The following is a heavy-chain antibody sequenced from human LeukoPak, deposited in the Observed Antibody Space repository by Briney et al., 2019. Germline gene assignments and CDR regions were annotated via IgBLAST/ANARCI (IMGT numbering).Heavy chain of an antibody. CDR1: GGSISSSSYY. V-gene: IGHV4-39*07. CDR2: IYYSGST. J-gene: IGHJ3*02. CDR3: ARGAGIAAAGKRAFDI. D-gene: IGHD6-13*01. Sequence: SETLSLTCTVSGGSISSSSYYWGWIRQPPGKGLEWIGSIYYSGSTYYNPSLKSRVTISVDTSKNQFSLKLSSVTAADTAVYYCARGAGIAAAGKRAFDIWGQGTMVTVSS.